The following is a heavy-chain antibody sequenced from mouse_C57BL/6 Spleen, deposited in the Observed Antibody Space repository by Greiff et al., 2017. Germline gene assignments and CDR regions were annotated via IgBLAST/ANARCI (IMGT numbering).Heavy chain of an antibody. CDR2: FYPGSGST. CDR1: GYTFTSYW. D-gene: IGHD1-1*01. CDR3: ARKNYGGSSGAMDY. J-gene: IGHJ4*01. V-gene: IGHV1-55*01. Sequence: QVQLQQPGAELVKPGASVKMSCKASGYTFTSYWITWMKQRPGQGLEWIGDFYPGSGSTNYNEKFKSKATLTVDTSSSTAYMQLSSLTSEDSAVYYCARKNYGGSSGAMDYWGQGTSGTVSS.